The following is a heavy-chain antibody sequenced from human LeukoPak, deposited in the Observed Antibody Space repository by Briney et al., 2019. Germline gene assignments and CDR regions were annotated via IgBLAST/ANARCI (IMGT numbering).Heavy chain of an antibody. CDR3: ASLVRRNYDYVWGSYRSSWFDP. CDR1: GGSISSSSYY. J-gene: IGHJ5*02. V-gene: IGHV4-39*01. Sequence: SETLSLTCTVSGGSISSSSYYWGWIRQPPGKGLEWIGSIYYSGSTYYNPSLKSRVTISVDTSKNQFSLKLSSVTAADTAVYYCASLVRRNYDYVWGSYRSSWFDPWGQGTLVTVSS. CDR2: IYYSGST. D-gene: IGHD3-16*02.